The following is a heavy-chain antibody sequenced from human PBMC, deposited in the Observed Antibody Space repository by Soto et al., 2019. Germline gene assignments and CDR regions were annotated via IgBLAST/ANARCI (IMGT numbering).Heavy chain of an antibody. CDR3: AKDLRNYDSSGYYYFGALDI. CDR1: GFTFSSYA. CDR2: ISGSGGST. J-gene: IGHJ3*02. D-gene: IGHD3-22*01. Sequence: PGGSLRLSCAASGFTFSSYAMSWVRQAPGKGLEWVSAISGSGGSTYYADSVKGRFTISRDNSKNTLYLQMNSLRAEDTAVYYCAKDLRNYDSSGYYYFGALDIWGQGTMVTVSS. V-gene: IGHV3-23*01.